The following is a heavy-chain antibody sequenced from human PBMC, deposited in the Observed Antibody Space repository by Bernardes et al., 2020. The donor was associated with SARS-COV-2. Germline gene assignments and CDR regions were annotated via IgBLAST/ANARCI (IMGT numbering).Heavy chain of an antibody. CDR1: EFSLTTTGEG. Sequence: SGPTLAKPTQTLTLTCTFSEFSLTTTGEGVGWIRQPPGKALEWLALIYWDDDKRYSPSLKSRLTITKDTSNNQVVLTMTNMDPVDTATYYCAKILGAGNSGYFDLWGRGTLVTVSS. D-gene: IGHD6-13*01. CDR3: AKILGAGNSGYFDL. CDR2: IYWDDDK. J-gene: IGHJ2*01. V-gene: IGHV2-5*02.